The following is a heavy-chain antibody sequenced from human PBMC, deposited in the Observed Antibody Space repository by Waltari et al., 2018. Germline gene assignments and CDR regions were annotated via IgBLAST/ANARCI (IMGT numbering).Heavy chain of an antibody. Sequence: EVQLVESGGGLVQPGRSLRLSCAASGFSFDDYAMYWVRQAPGKGLGGVASISWSCANIDYADSVKGRFTISRDNAKNSLYLQMNSLRSEDTAVYYCAKDRPLGRYFDFLSPTLDCWGQGTLVTVSS. V-gene: IGHV3-9*01. CDR1: GFSFDDYA. CDR2: ISWSCANI. J-gene: IGHJ4*02. CDR3: AKDRPLGRYFDFLSPTLDC. D-gene: IGHD3-9*01.